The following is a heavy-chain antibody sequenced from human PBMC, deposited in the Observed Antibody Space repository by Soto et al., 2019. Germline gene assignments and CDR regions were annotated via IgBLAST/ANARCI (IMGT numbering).Heavy chain of an antibody. J-gene: IGHJ6*02. CDR1: GYTFTRYW. CDR3: AGGGVRGVITRTRDYYGMDF. D-gene: IGHD3-10*01. CDR2: IYPGDSDT. V-gene: IGHV5-51*01. Sequence: PGEALKVSCKGSGYTFTRYWINWVRQMPGKGLEWMGIIYPGDSDTRYSPSFQGQVTISADKSISTAYLQWSSLKASDTAMYYCAGGGVRGVITRTRDYYGMDFWGQGTTVTVSS.